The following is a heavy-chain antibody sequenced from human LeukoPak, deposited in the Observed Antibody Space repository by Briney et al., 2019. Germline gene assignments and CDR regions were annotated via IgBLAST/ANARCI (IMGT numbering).Heavy chain of an antibody. CDR2: ISYDGSNK. V-gene: IGHV3-30-3*01. J-gene: IGHJ4*02. CDR3: ARDGGGWGDY. D-gene: IGHD3-16*01. Sequence: GRSLRLSCAASGFTFGSYAMDWVRQAPGKGLEWVAFISYDGSNKYYADSVKGRFTISRDNSKNTLYLQMNSLRAEDTAVYYCARDGGGWGDYWGQGTLVTVSS. CDR1: GFTFGSYA.